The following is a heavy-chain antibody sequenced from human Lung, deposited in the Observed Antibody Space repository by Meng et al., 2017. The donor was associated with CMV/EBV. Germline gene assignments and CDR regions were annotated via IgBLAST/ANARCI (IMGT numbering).Heavy chain of an antibody. J-gene: IGHJ6*02. CDR2: INPNSGDT. CDR3: ARLDDYGDTSRCDD. CDR1: GYTLTGYY. D-gene: IGHD4-17*01. V-gene: IGHV1-2*02. Sequence: AXVXVSXXTFGYTLTGYYIHWVRQAPGPGLEWMGWINPNSGDTNYAQNFQGRVTMTSDTSITTAYMELSRLRSDDTAVYYCARLDDYGDTSRCDDWGQGTXVTVSS.